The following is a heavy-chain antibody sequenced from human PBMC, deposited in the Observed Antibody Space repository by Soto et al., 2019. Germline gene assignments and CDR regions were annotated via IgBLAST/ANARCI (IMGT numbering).Heavy chain of an antibody. V-gene: IGHV4-61*03. D-gene: IGHD1-20*01. CDR2: IFHSGTT. CDR1: GGSVSSGSYY. CDR3: ARAHITGPLDS. J-gene: IGHJ4*02. Sequence: PSETLSLTCTVSGGSVSSGSYYWSWIRQPPGKALEFIGHIFHSGTTNYNPSLKSRVIISVDTPANHFSLRLRSVTAADTAVYYCARAHITGPLDSSGQAYLVTVSS.